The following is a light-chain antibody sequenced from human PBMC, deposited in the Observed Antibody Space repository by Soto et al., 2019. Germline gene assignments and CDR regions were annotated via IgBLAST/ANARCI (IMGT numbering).Light chain of an antibody. CDR3: QVYGPSPPIT. Sequence: EIVLTQSPGTLSLSPGERATLSCRASQSVIGRQLAWYQHKPGQAPRLLIYGVSTRATGIPDRFTGSGSGTDFTLTISRLEPEDFAVFYCQVYGPSPPITFGQGTKV. J-gene: IGKJ1*01. CDR2: GVS. V-gene: IGKV3-20*01. CDR1: QSVIGRQ.